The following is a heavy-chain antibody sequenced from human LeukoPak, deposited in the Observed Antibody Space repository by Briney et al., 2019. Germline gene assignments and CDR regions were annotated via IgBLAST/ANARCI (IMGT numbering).Heavy chain of an antibody. J-gene: IGHJ4*02. V-gene: IGHV1-18*01. CDR1: GYTFTSYG. CDR3: ARDLRYCSGGSCYYFDY. CDR2: ISAYNGNT. D-gene: IGHD2-15*01. Sequence: ASVKVPCKASGYTFTSYGISWVRQAPGQGLEWMGWISAYNGNTNYAQKLQGRVTMTTDTSTSTVYMELSSLRSEDTAVYYCARDLRYCSGGSCYYFDYWGQGTLVTVSS.